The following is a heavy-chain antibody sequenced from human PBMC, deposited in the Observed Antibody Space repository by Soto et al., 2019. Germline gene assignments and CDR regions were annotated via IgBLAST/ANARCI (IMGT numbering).Heavy chain of an antibody. CDR2: IYSGGST. V-gene: IGHV3-66*01. J-gene: IGHJ4*02. D-gene: IGHD1-1*01. CDR3: ARDPRWNDGEDC. CDR1: GCTVSSNY. Sequence: EVQLVESGGGLVQPGGSLRLSWAASGCTVSSNYMSWVRQAPGKGLEWVSVIYSGGSTYYADSVKGRFTISRDNSKNTLYLQMNSLRAEDTAVYYCARDPRWNDGEDCWGQGTLVTVSS.